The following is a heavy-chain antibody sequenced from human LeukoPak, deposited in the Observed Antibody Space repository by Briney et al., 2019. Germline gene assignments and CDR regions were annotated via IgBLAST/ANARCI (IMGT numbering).Heavy chain of an antibody. V-gene: IGHV3-30*02. CDR2: VRYDGSQK. Sequence: GGSLRLSCAASGFTFSSYDMYWVRQAPGKGLDWVAFVRYDGSQKYYADSVKGRFTLSRDNSKNTLYLQMNSLRPEDTAVFYCAKGGARLHSYYFDYWGQGTLVTVSS. CDR1: GFTFSSYD. J-gene: IGHJ4*02. D-gene: IGHD1-26*01. CDR3: AKGGARLHSYYFDY.